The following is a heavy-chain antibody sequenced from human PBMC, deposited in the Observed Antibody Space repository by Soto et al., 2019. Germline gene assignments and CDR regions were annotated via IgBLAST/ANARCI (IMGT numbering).Heavy chain of an antibody. CDR3: ARSVRRSSGSYRDYYGMDV. V-gene: IGHV4-31*03. CDR1: GGSISSGGYY. CDR2: IYYSGST. Sequence: SETLSLTCTVSGGSISSGGYYWSWIRQHPGKGLEWIGYIYYSGSTYYNPSLKSRVTISVDTSKNQFSLKLSSVTAADTAVYYCARSVRRSSGSYRDYYGMDVWGQGTTVTVSS. D-gene: IGHD1-26*01. J-gene: IGHJ6*02.